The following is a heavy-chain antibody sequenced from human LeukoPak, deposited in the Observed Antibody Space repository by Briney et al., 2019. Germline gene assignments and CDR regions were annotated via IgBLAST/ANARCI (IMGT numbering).Heavy chain of an antibody. V-gene: IGHV3-30*02. CDR3: AKLKINYYYYMDV. Sequence: PGGSLRLSCAASGFTFSSYGIQFRSYGMHWVRQAPGQGLEWVAFIRSDGRNKYYADSVKGRFTISRDNTKNMLYLQMNSLRAEDTAVYYCAKLKINYYYYMDVCGKGTTVIVSS. CDR2: IRSDGRNK. D-gene: IGHD3-16*01. CDR1: GFTFSSYGIQFRSYG. J-gene: IGHJ6*03.